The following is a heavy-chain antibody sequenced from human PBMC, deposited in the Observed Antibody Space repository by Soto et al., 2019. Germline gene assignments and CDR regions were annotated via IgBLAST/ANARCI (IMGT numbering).Heavy chain of an antibody. V-gene: IGHV3-23*01. CDR3: AKHGVGVLWFGELLAYYFDY. Sequence: GGSLRLSCAASGFTFSSYAMSWVRQAPGKGLEWVSAISGRGGSTYYADSVKGRFTISRDNSKNTLYLQMNSLRAEDTAVYYCAKHGVGVLWFGELLAYYFDYWGQGTLVTVSS. D-gene: IGHD3-10*01. CDR2: ISGRGGST. CDR1: GFTFSSYA. J-gene: IGHJ4*02.